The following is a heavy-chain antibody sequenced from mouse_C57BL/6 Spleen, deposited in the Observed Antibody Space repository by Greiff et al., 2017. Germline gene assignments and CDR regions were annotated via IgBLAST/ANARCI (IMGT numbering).Heavy chain of an antibody. Sequence: QVQLKQSGPELVKPGASVKLSCKASGYTFTSYDINWVKQRPGQGLEWIGWIYPRDGSTKYNEKFKGKATLTVDTSSSTAYMELHSLTSEDSAVYFWARRRYGYDVYYAMDYWGQGTSVTVSS. CDR3: ARRRYGYDVYYAMDY. V-gene: IGHV1-85*01. CDR2: IYPRDGST. D-gene: IGHD2-2*01. CDR1: GYTFTSYD. J-gene: IGHJ4*01.